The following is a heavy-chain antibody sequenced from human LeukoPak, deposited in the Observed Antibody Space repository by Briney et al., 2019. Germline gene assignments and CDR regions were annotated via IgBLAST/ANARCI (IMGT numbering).Heavy chain of an antibody. CDR1: GFTFSSYC. CDR2: ISTSGGST. D-gene: IGHD3-22*01. Sequence: GGSLRLSCAASGFTFSSYCMSWVRQAPGKGLEWVSAISTSGGSTYYADSVKGRFTISRDNSKNTLSLQMNSLRAEDTAVYYCARDYYDGIGCYYEDYWGQGTLVTVSS. V-gene: IGHV3-23*01. J-gene: IGHJ4*02. CDR3: ARDYYDGIGCYYEDY.